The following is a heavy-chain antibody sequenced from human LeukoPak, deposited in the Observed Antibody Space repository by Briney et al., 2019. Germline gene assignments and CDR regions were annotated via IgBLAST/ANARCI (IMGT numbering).Heavy chain of an antibody. CDR1: GFTFSSSA. CDR2: ISASGGST. J-gene: IGHJ6*02. D-gene: IGHD7-27*01. V-gene: IGHV3-23*01. CDR3: AKDTGDYYYGMDV. Sequence: GGSLRLSCAASGFTFSSSAMSWVRQVPGKGLEWVSGISASGGSTYYADSVRGRFTISRDNSKNTLYVQMNSLRDEDTAVYYCAKDTGDYYYGMDVWGQGTTVTVSS.